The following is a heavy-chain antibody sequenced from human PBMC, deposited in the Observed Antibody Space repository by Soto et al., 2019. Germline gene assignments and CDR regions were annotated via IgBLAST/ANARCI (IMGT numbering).Heavy chain of an antibody. CDR2: ISTYSENT. V-gene: IGHV1-18*01. CDR3: ARDANSDSSGYYSDY. Sequence: GASVKVSCKSSGYTFTSYSINCVRQAPGQGLEWMGWISTYSENTKHAQKFQGRVTMTTDTSTSTAYMELKSLRSDDTAVYYCARDANSDSSGYYSDYWGQGTLVTVSS. D-gene: IGHD3-22*01. J-gene: IGHJ4*02. CDR1: GYTFTSYS.